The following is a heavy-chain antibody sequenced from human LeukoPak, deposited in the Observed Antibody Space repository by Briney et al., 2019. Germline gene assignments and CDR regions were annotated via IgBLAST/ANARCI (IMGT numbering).Heavy chain of an antibody. D-gene: IGHD3-16*02. V-gene: IGHV3-7*01. Sequence: GGSLRLSCAASGFTFSTYWMSWVRQAPGKGLEWVANIKQDGSEKYYVDSVKGRFTISRDNAKNSLYLQMNSLRAEDTAVYYCARDGVITFGGVIVSNWFDPWGQGTLVTVSS. CDR1: GFTFSTYW. CDR2: IKQDGSEK. CDR3: ARDGVITFGGVIVSNWFDP. J-gene: IGHJ5*02.